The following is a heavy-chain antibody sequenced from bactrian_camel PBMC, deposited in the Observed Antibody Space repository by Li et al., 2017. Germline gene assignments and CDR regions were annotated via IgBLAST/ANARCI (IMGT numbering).Heavy chain of an antibody. CDR2: IYTGGGST. D-gene: IGHD2*01. CDR3: AADQQFYSDKDY. V-gene: IGHV3S40*01. J-gene: IGHJ4*01. CDR1: GFTFSRYD. Sequence: VQLVESGGGLVQPGGSLRLSCAASGFTFSRYDMSWVRQAPGKGLEWVSTIYTGGGSTYYADSVKGRYTISNDNAKNTLYLQMNSLKPEDTAVYYCAADQQFYSDKDYWGQGTQVTVS.